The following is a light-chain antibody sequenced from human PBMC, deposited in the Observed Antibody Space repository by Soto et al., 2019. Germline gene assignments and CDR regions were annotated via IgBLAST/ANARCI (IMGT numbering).Light chain of an antibody. CDR2: AAS. J-gene: IGKJ5*01. Sequence: DIQMTQSPSSLSASVGDRVTITCRASQSISSYLNWYQQKPGKAPKLLIYAASSLQSGVPSRFSGSGSGPDFTLTISSLPPEDFATYYCQQSYSTPPVTFGQGTRLEIK. CDR3: QQSYSTPPVT. V-gene: IGKV1-39*01. CDR1: QSISSY.